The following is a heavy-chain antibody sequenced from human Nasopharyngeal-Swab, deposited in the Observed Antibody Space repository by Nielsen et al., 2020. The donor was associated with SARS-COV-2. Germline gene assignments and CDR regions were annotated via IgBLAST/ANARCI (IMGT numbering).Heavy chain of an antibody. Sequence: PGKGLEWIGSIYYSGSTYYNPSLKSRVTISVDTSKNQFSLKLSSVTAADTAVYYCARDLSLGHYDFWSGYYRTHNYYGMDVWGQGTTVTVSS. J-gene: IGHJ6*02. V-gene: IGHV4-39*07. CDR3: ARDLSLGHYDFWSGYYRTHNYYGMDV. CDR2: IYYSGST. D-gene: IGHD3-3*01.